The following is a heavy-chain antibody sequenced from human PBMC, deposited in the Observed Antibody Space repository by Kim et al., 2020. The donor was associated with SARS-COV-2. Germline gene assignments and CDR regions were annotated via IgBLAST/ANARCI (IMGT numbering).Heavy chain of an antibody. D-gene: IGHD3-10*01. CDR2: IKQDGSEK. CDR3: ARYLGARQLDY. CDR1: GFIFSNHW. J-gene: IGHJ4*02. V-gene: IGHV3-7*01. Sequence: GGFLRLSCAASGFIFSNHWMSWVRQAPGKGLEWVANIKQDGSEKYYVDSVKGRFTISRDDAKNSLYLQMDNLRAEDTAVYYCARYLGARQLDYWGQRTLVTVSS.